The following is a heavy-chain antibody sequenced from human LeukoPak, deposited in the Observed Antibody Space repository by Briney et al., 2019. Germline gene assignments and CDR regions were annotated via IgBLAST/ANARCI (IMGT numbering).Heavy chain of an antibody. D-gene: IGHD2-2*01. J-gene: IGHJ4*02. Sequence: SETLSLTCIVSNGSISSNTYYWGWIRQPPGQGLEWIGTIYYTGSTYNNPSLKSRVTISMDTSKNQFSLKLSSVTAADTAVYYCASLEEIQNIVVVPAATSYRDYWGQGTLVTVSS. V-gene: IGHV4-39*07. CDR3: ASLEEIQNIVVVPAATSYRDY. CDR1: NGSISSNTYY. CDR2: IYYTGST.